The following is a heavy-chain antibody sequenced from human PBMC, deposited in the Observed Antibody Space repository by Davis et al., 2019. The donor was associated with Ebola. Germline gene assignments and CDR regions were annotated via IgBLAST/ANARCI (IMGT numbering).Heavy chain of an antibody. CDR2: IIPVFGIP. CDR3: ARDRYSDGSGYFFEQSH. CDR1: GGTFSSYA. V-gene: IGHV1-69*13. D-gene: IGHD3-22*01. J-gene: IGHJ4*02. Sequence: SVQVSCKASGGTFSSYAISWVRQAPGQGLDWMGGIIPVFGIPKYAQKFQGRVTITADESRTTAYMELSSLRSEDTAVYYCARDRYSDGSGYFFEQSHWGQGTLVTVSS.